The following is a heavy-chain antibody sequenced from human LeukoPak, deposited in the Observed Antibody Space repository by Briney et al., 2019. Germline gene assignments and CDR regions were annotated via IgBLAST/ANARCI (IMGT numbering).Heavy chain of an antibody. V-gene: IGHV3-9*03. CDR2: ISWNSGSI. D-gene: IGHD1-26*01. CDR3: AKDKGFGVGATGAFDI. CDR1: GFTFSDYA. J-gene: IGHJ3*02. Sequence: SLRLSCAPSGFTFSDYAMHRVRQAPGRGLERGSGISWNSGSIGHADPVKGRFTISRDNTKNSLYLHMRTLRAEDMALYYCAKDKGFGVGATGAFDIWGQGTMVTVSS.